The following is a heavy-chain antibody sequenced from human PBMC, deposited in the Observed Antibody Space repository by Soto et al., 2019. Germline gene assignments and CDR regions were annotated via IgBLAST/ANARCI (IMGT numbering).Heavy chain of an antibody. CDR3: ARDLGDNSSGWYDY. CDR1: GGSISSSSYY. V-gene: IGHV4-39*07. D-gene: IGHD6-19*01. CDR2: IYYSGST. J-gene: IGHJ4*02. Sequence: SETLSLTCTVSGGSISSSSYYWGWIRQPPGKGLEWIGNIYYSGSTYYNPSLKSRVTISVDTSKNQFSLKLSSVTAADTAVYYCARDLGDNSSGWYDYWGQGTLVTGSS.